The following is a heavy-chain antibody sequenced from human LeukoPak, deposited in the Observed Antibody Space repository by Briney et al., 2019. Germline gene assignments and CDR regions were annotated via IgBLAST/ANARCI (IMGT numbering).Heavy chain of an antibody. D-gene: IGHD2-2*01. V-gene: IGHV3-48*03. CDR1: GFTFSSYE. CDR2: ISSSGSTI. Sequence: PGGSLTPSCAASGFTFSSYEMNWVRQAPGKGLEWVSYISSSGSTIYYADSVKGRFTISRDNAKNSLYLQMNSLRAEDTAVYYCARDLVVVPAAPFDYWGRGTLVTVSS. CDR3: ARDLVVVPAAPFDY. J-gene: IGHJ4*02.